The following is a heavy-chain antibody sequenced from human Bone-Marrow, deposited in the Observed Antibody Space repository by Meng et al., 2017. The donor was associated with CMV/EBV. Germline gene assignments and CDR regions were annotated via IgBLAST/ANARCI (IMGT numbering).Heavy chain of an antibody. CDR2: IRSKANSYAT. CDR1: GFTFSGSA. Sequence: GESLKISCAASGFTFSGSAMHWVRQASGKGLEWVGRIRSKANSYATAYAASVKGRFTISRDDSKNTAYLQMNSLKTEDTARYYCSSWIYGSGVDYWGQGTLVTVSS. CDR3: SSWIYGSGVDY. J-gene: IGHJ4*02. V-gene: IGHV3-73*01. D-gene: IGHD3-10*01.